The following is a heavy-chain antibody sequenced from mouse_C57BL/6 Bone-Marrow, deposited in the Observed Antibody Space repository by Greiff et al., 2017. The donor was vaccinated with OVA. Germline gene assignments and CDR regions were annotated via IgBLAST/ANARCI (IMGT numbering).Heavy chain of an antibody. CDR1: GFTFSSYA. CDR2: ISSGGDYI. V-gene: IGHV5S21*01. J-gene: IGHJ2*01. CDR3: AREHWYFDY. D-gene: IGHD4-1*01. Sequence: EVMLVESGEGLVKPGGSLKLSCAASGFTFSSYAMSWVRQTPEKRLEWVAYISSGGDYIYYADTVKGRFTISRDNARNTLFLQMTSLRSEDTAMYYCAREHWYFDYWGQGTTLTVSS.